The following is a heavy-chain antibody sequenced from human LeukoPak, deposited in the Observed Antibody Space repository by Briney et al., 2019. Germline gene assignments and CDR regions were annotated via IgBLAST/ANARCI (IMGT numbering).Heavy chain of an antibody. CDR3: ARDPAGPGIYYDY. J-gene: IGHJ4*02. CDR2: ISSGGGTM. Sequence: PGGSLRLSCVASGFTFSTYSMNWVRQAPGKGLEWISYISSGGGTMHYADSVKGRFTISRDNAKNSIYLQMNSLRAEDTAVYYCARDPAGPGIYYDYWGQGTLVTVST. V-gene: IGHV3-48*01. CDR1: GFTFSTYS. D-gene: IGHD3-10*01.